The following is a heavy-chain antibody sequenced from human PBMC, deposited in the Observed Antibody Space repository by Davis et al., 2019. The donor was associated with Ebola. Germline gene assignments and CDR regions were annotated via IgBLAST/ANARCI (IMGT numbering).Heavy chain of an antibody. V-gene: IGHV3-23*01. CDR2: ISGSGVST. CDR1: GFTFSSYA. D-gene: IGHD1-26*01. CDR3: ASGVGARGYYYMDV. J-gene: IGHJ6*03. Sequence: PGGSLRLSCAASGFTFSSYAMSWVRQAPGKGLEWVSAISGSGVSTYYADSVKGRFTISRDNSKNTLYLQMNSLRAEDTAVYYCASGVGARGYYYMDVWGKGTTVTVSS.